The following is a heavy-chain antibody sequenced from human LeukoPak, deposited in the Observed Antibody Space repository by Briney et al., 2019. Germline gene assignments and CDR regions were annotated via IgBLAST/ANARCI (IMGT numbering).Heavy chain of an antibody. CDR1: GGSISSYY. Sequence: SETLSLTCTVSGGSISSYYWSWIRQPPGKGLEWIGYIYYSGSTYYNPSLKSRVTISVDTSKNQFSLKLSSVTAADTAVYYCATLPHPYYYDVHIWGQGTMVTVSS. D-gene: IGHD3-22*01. CDR3: ATLPHPYYYDVHI. J-gene: IGHJ3*02. V-gene: IGHV4-59*12. CDR2: IYYSGST.